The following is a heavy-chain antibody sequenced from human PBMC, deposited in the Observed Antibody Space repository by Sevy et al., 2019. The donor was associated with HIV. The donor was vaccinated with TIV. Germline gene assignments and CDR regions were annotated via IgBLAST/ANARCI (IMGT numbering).Heavy chain of an antibody. J-gene: IGHJ5*02. CDR1: GASINKSSYF. Sequence: SETLSLTCTVSGASINKSSYFWGWIRQSPGTGLEWIGIIYYSGTTFYNPSLRSRVTISVDTSKNQISLRLRSVTAADTAVYYCAGRGGYCGSDCYSRWFDPWGQGTLVTVSS. D-gene: IGHD2-21*02. CDR2: IYYSGTT. V-gene: IGHV4-39*01. CDR3: AGRGGYCGSDCYSRWFDP.